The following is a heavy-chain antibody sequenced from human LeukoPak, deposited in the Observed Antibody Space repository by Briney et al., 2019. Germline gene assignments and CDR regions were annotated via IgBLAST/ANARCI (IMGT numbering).Heavy chain of an antibody. J-gene: IGHJ4*02. CDR3: ARVRGGSGSSWFDY. V-gene: IGHV1-18*04. Sequence: RASVKVSCKASGYTFTSYGISWVRQAPGQGLEWMGWINAGNGNTKYSQKFQGRVTITRDTSASTAYMELSSLRSEDTAVYYCARVRGGSGSSWFDYWGQGILVTASS. CDR2: INAGNGNT. CDR1: GYTFTSYG. D-gene: IGHD3-10*01.